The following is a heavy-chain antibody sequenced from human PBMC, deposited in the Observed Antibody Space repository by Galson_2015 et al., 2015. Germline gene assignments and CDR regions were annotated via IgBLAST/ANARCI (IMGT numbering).Heavy chain of an antibody. J-gene: IGHJ4*02. Sequence: SLRLSCAASKFTFSAYDMHWVRQAPGKGLEWVSYISNSGDRAYYADSMKGRFTISRDNAKNSLFLQMNSLRAEDTAVYYCAIERKVVGPPVGYWVQGPL. CDR3: AIERKVVGPPVGY. CDR2: ISNSGDRA. V-gene: IGHV3-48*03. CDR1: KFTFSAYD. D-gene: IGHD2-15*01.